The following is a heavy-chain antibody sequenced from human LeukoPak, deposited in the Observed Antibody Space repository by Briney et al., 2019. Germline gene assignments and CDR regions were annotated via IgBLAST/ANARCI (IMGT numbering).Heavy chain of an antibody. J-gene: IGHJ4*02. CDR3: ARNVGDGNSYVY. V-gene: IGHV3-64*01. Sequence: PGGSLRLSCAAAGFTFSRYAMHWVRQAPGKGLEYVSAITGDGGSTYYANSVKGRFIISRDNSENMVYLQMDSLRPEDMAVYYCARNVGDGNSYVYWGQGTLVTVSS. CDR1: GFTFSRYA. D-gene: IGHD5-24*01. CDR2: ITGDGGST.